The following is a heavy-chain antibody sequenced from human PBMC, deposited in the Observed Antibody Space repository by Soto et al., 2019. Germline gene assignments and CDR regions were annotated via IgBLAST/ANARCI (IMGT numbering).Heavy chain of an antibody. CDR1: GGSISSGGYY. V-gene: IGHV4-31*03. CDR2: IYYSGST. J-gene: IGHJ6*02. CDR3: ARDPWQQPRRHYYYGMDV. Sequence: QVQLQESGPGLVKPSQTPSLTCTVSGGSISSGGYYWSWIRQHPGKGLEWIGYIYYSGSTYYNPSLKSRVTISVDTSKNQFSLKLSSVTAADTAVYYCARDPWQQPRRHYYYGMDVWGQGTTVTVSS. D-gene: IGHD6-13*01.